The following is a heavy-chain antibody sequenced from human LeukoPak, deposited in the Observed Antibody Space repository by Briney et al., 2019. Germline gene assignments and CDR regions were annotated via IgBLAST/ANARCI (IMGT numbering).Heavy chain of an antibody. CDR3: ARALMITFGGVIVNGPYYFDY. J-gene: IGHJ4*02. V-gene: IGHV1-18*04. Sequence: ASVNVSCKASGYTFTSYGISWVRQAPGQGLEWMGWISAYNGNTNYAQKLQGRVTMTTDTSTSTAYMELRSLRSDDTAVYYCARALMITFGGVIVNGPYYFDYWGQGTLVTVSS. CDR1: GYTFTSYG. D-gene: IGHD3-16*02. CDR2: ISAYNGNT.